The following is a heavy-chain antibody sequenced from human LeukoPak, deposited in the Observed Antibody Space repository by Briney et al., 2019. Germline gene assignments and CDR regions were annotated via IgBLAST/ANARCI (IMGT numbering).Heavy chain of an antibody. CDR3: AQSTWDYGSGSYFPYFDY. D-gene: IGHD3-10*01. Sequence: PGGSLRLSCAASGFTFSSYAMSWVRQAPGKGLEWVSAISGSGGSTYYADSVKGRFTISRDNSKNTLYLQMNSLRAEDTAVYYCAQSTWDYGSGSYFPYFDYWGQGTLVTVSS. V-gene: IGHV3-23*01. CDR1: GFTFSSYA. J-gene: IGHJ4*02. CDR2: ISGSGGST.